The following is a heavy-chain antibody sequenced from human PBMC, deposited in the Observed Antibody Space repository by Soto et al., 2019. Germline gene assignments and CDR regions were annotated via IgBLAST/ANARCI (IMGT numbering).Heavy chain of an antibody. CDR1: GYTFTGYY. CDR3: ARVSTVTNRDYYYGMDV. J-gene: IGHJ6*02. V-gene: IGHV1-2*04. CDR2: INPNSGGT. Sequence: GASVKVSCKASGYTFTGYYMHWVRQAPGQGLEWMGWINPNSGGTNYAQKFQGWVTMTRDTSISTAYMELSRLRSDDTAVYYCARVSTVTNRDYYYGMDVRGQGTTVTVS. D-gene: IGHD4-17*01.